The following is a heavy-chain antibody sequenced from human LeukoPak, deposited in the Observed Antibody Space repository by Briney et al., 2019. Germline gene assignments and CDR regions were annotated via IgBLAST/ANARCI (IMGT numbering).Heavy chain of an antibody. D-gene: IGHD6-19*01. V-gene: IGHV3-43*02. CDR3: VRDGSGWRD. J-gene: IGHJ4*02. Sequence: GGSLRLSCAASGFTFHDYAMHWVRQAPGKGLEWVCLIGGDGGSAHYADSVTGRFTISRDNSTTSLFLEMNSLRTEDTALYYCVRDGSGWRDWGQGTLVTVSS. CDR2: IGGDGGSA. CDR1: GFTFHDYA.